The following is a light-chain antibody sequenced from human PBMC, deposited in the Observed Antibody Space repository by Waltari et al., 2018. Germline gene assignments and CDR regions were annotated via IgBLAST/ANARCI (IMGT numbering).Light chain of an antibody. J-gene: IGKJ5*01. CDR3: TEALQSVT. V-gene: IGKV2-28*01. CDR1: QSLLDSNGYNY. CDR2: VAS. Sequence: DIVMTQSPVSLTVTPGEPASISCRSSQSLLDSNGYNYLDWYLQTPGQSPQILIYVASNRASGVPDRFSGSGAGTDLTLKISRVEAEDAGVYYCTEALQSVTFGQGTRLEIK.